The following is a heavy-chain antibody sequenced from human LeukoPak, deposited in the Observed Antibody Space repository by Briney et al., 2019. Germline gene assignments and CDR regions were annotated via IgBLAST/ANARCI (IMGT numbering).Heavy chain of an antibody. V-gene: IGHV4-39*01. CDR3: ARLGYSVSWTDC. CDR1: GGSISSTSHY. CDR2: VYYSGST. Sequence: SETLSLTCTVSGGSISSTSHYWGWIRQPPGKGLEWIGSVYYSGSTYYNPSLKSRVTISVDTSKNQFSLRLSSVTATDMVVYFCARLGYSVSWTDCWGQGILVTVSS. D-gene: IGHD6-13*01. J-gene: IGHJ4*02.